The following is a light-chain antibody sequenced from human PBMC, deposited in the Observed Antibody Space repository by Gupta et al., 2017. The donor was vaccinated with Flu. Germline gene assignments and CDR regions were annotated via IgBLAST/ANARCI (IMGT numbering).Light chain of an antibody. J-gene: IGLJ2*01. V-gene: IGLV2-14*01. CDR1: SSDVGGYNY. CDR3: SSYTSSSTQ. Sequence: QSALTQPASVSGSPGQSITISCTGTSSDVGGYNYVSWYQQHPGKAPKLMIYEVRKRAAGVSNRFSGSKSGNTASLTISGVQAEDEADYYCSSYTSSSTQFGGGTKLTVL. CDR2: EVR.